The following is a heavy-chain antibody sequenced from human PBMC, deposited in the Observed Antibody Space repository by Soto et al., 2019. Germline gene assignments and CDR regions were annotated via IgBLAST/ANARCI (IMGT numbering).Heavy chain of an antibody. CDR2: ADSSGTYT. CDR3: AMLVAGSRQQWLDP. V-gene: IGHV3-64*07. CDR1: GFNFGGFG. J-gene: IGHJ5*02. Sequence: EVQLMESGGNLVQPGGSLRLSCAASGFNFGGFGMYWFRQAPGKGLEFVSAADSSGTYTYYADSVKGRFTISRDNSKNTLCLQMGSLRMADMSVSFCAMLVAGSRQQWLDPWGQGPRVTVSS. D-gene: IGHD6-19*01.